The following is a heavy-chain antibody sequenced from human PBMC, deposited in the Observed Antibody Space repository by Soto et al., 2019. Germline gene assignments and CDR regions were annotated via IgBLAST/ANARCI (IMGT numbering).Heavy chain of an antibody. J-gene: IGHJ4*02. CDR1: GFTFSSYS. Sequence: GGSLRLSCAASGFTFSSYSMNWVRQAPGKGLEWVSYISSSSSTIYYADSVKGRFTISRDNAKNSLYLQMNSLRAEATAVYYYAQDRKLRQHDYSTSRFDYWGQGTLVTVSS. D-gene: IGHD6-6*01. CDR2: ISSSSSTI. V-gene: IGHV3-48*01. CDR3: AQDRKLRQHDYSTSRFDY.